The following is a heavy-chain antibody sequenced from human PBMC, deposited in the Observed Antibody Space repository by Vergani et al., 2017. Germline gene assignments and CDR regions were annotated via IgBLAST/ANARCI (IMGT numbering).Heavy chain of an antibody. CDR3: ASGVPGYQLATQYFQH. CDR1: GFTFGSYS. D-gene: IGHD2-2*01. J-gene: IGHJ1*01. CDR2: ISSSSSYR. Sequence: EVQLVESGGGLVKPGGSLRLSCVASGFTFGSYSMNWVRQALGKGLEWVSFISSSSSYRYYADSVKGRFTISRDNGEYSLLLQMNSLRPEDTAVYYCASGVPGYQLATQYFQHWGQGTLVTVSS. V-gene: IGHV3-21*01.